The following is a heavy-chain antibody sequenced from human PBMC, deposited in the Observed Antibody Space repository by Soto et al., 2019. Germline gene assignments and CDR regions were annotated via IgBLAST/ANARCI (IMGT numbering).Heavy chain of an antibody. D-gene: IGHD3-3*01. J-gene: IGHJ6*02. CDR1: GFTFSSYG. V-gene: IGHV3-33*01. CDR3: ARDYDPKYDFWSGYFRSKAMDV. CDR2: IWYDGSNK. Sequence: GGSLRLSCAASGFTFSSYGMHWVRQAPGKGLEWVAVIWYDGSNKYYADSVKGRFTISRDNSKNTLYLQMNSLRAEDTAVYYCARDYDPKYDFWSGYFRSKAMDVWGQGTTVTVSS.